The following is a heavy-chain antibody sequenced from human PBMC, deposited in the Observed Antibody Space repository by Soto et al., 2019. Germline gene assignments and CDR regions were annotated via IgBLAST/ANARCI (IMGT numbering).Heavy chain of an antibody. Sequence: QVQLQESGPGLVKPSETLSLTCTVSGGSISSYYWSWIRQPPGKGLEWIGYLYYSGSTNYNPPLKSRVTISVDTFKNQFSLMLSSVTAADTAVYDCARVQRGATTFDYWVQGTLVTVSS. J-gene: IGHJ4*02. CDR3: ARVQRGATTFDY. D-gene: IGHD1-26*01. V-gene: IGHV4-59*01. CDR2: LYYSGST. CDR1: GGSISSYY.